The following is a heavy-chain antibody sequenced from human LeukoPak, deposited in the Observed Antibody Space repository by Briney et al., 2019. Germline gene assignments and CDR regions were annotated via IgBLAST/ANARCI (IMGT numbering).Heavy chain of an antibody. D-gene: IGHD3-22*01. CDR2: IYTGGNT. CDR1: GFTVDSNY. CDR3: ARGDDSGYYDYLDY. Sequence: GGSLRLSCAASGFTVDSNYLSWVRQAPGKGLEWVSTIYTGGNTYYAASVKGRFTNSRDFSKNTVFLHMNSLRAEDTAMYYCARGDDSGYYDYLDYWGQGALVTVSS. V-gene: IGHV3-53*01. J-gene: IGHJ4*02.